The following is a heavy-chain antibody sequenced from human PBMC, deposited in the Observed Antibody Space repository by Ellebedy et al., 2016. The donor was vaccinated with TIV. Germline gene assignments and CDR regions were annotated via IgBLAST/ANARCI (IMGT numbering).Heavy chain of an antibody. CDR2: IKGDASEE. Sequence: PGGSLRLSCVASGFDLRNYWLSWVRQAPGKGLEWVANIKGDASEEYYLDSVKGRFTISRDNLKRSLYLQVNSLRVEDTAVYFCAREDGNWLDPWGQGTRVTVAS. CDR1: GFDLRNYW. D-gene: IGHD4-23*01. J-gene: IGHJ5*02. V-gene: IGHV3-7*01. CDR3: AREDGNWLDP.